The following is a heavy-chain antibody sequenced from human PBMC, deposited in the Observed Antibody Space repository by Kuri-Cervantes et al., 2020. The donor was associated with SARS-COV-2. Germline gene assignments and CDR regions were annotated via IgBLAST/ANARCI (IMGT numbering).Heavy chain of an antibody. D-gene: IGHD3-22*01. V-gene: IGHV4-39*02. CDR3: ARDLLNYYDSSGYGY. CDR2: IYYSGST. J-gene: IGHJ4*02. Sequence: GSLRLPCTVSGGPISSSSYYWGWIRQPPGKGLEWIGSIYYSGSTYYNPSLKSRVTISVDTSKNQFSLKLSSVTAADTAVYYCARDLLNYYDSSGYGYWGQGTLVTVSS. CDR1: GGPISSSSYY.